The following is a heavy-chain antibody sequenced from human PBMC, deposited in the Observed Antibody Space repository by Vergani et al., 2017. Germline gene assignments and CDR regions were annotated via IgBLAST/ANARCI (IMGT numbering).Heavy chain of an antibody. V-gene: IGHV4-39*01. CDR2: IYYSGST. CDR3: ARGRFSYRYYYYMDV. D-gene: IGHD3-16*02. Sequence: QLQLQESGPGLVKPSETLSLTCTVSGGSISSSSYYWGWIRQPPGKGLEWIGSIYYSGSTYYNPSLKSRVTISVDTSKNQFSLKLSSVTAADTAVYYCARGRFSYRYYYYMDVWGKGTTVTVSS. J-gene: IGHJ6*03. CDR1: GGSISSSSYY.